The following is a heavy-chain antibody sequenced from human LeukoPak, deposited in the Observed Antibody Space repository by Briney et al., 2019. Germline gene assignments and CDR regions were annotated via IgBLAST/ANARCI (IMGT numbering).Heavy chain of an antibody. J-gene: IGHJ4*02. CDR3: TRGDGY. V-gene: IGHV3-30*03. D-gene: IGHD2-21*02. Sequence: GRSLRLSCAASGFTFSSYGMHWVRQAPGKGLEWVAVISYDGSNKYYADFVKGRFTISRDNSKNTLYLQMNSLRAEDTAVYYCTRGDGYWGQGTLVTVSS. CDR1: GFTFSSYG. CDR2: ISYDGSNK.